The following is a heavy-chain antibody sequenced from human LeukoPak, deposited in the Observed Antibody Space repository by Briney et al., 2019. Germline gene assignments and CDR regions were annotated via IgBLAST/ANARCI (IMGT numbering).Heavy chain of an antibody. CDR3: ARGGDGSSWDFDY. CDR1: GFTFLRHG. CDR2: ISASGGAT. V-gene: IGHV3-23*01. D-gene: IGHD6-13*01. J-gene: IGHJ4*02. Sequence: GGSLRLSCAASGFTFLRHGMTWFRQAPGKGLEWVSGISASGGATYYADSVKGRFTISRDNAKNSLFLRMNSLRAEDTAIYYCARGGDGSSWDFDYWGQGTVVTVSS.